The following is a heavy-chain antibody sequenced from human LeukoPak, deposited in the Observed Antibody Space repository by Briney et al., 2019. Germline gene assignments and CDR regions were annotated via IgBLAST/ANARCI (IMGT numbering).Heavy chain of an antibody. J-gene: IGHJ6*03. CDR2: INWNGGST. D-gene: IGHD1-26*01. V-gene: IGHV3-20*04. CDR1: GFTFDDYG. CDR3: ARDPYSGNYGNDYYYYMDV. Sequence: PGGSLRLSCAASGFTFDDYGMSWVRQAPGKGLEWVSGINWNGGSTGYADSVKGRFTISRDNAKNSLYLQMDSLGPEDTAVYYCARDPYSGNYGNDYYYYMDVRGKGTTVTISS.